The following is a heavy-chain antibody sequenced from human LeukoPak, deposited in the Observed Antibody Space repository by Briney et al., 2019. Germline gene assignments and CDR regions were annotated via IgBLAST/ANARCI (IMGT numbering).Heavy chain of an antibody. J-gene: IGHJ6*03. CDR3: ARARIAVAGNDYYYYYMDV. CDR1: GGSISSSSYY. Sequence: PSETLSLTCTVSGGSISSSSYYWGWIRQPPGKGLEWIGSIYYSGSTYYNPSLKSRVTMSVDTSKNQFSLKLSSVTAADTAVYYCARARIAVAGNDYYYYYMDVWGKGTTVTVSS. D-gene: IGHD6-19*01. V-gene: IGHV4-39*07. CDR2: IYYSGST.